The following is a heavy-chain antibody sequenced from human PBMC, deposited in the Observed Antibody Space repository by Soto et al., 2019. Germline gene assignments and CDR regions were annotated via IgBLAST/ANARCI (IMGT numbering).Heavy chain of an antibody. CDR1: GFTFSYYP. J-gene: IGHJ4*02. D-gene: IGHD3-10*01. CDR3: AREGVHNYTEYYFDY. Sequence: GGSLRLSCAASGFTFSYYPLHWVRRAPGKGLERVSSISGIRDYIRYADSVKGRFTISRDNAKTSLYLQMNSLTAEDTAVYYCAREGVHNYTEYYFDYWGQGTLVTV. CDR2: ISGIRDYI. V-gene: IGHV3-21*06.